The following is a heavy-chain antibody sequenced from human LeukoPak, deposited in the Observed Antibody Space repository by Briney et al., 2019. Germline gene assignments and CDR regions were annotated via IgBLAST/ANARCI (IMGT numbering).Heavy chain of an antibody. J-gene: IGHJ4*02. V-gene: IGHV4-61*01. Sequence: SETLSLTCTVSGGSVSSGSYYWSWIRQPPGKGLEWIGYIYYSGSTNYNPSLKSRVTISVDTSKNQFSLKLSPVTAADTAVYYCARRARGSYFDYWGQGTLVTVSS. CDR1: GGSVSSGSYY. D-gene: IGHD1-26*01. CDR3: ARRARGSYFDY. CDR2: IYYSGST.